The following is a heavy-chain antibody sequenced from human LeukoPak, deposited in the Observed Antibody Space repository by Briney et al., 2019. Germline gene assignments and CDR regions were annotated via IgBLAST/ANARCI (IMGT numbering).Heavy chain of an antibody. D-gene: IGHD3-16*01. CDR1: AFPVITNW. V-gene: IGHV3-7*05. CDR2: INQDGSEK. Sequence: GGSLRLSCAASAFPVITNWMDWVRQAPGKGLECGTTINQDGSEKYYVDSVRGRFTISRANTKNSLYLKMHSLRLDDTAVYYWTSGGRVQWGEGTLVTASS. CDR3: TSGGRVQ. J-gene: IGHJ4*02.